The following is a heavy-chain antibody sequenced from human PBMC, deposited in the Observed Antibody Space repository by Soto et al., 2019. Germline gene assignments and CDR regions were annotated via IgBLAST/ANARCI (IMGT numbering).Heavy chain of an antibody. D-gene: IGHD2-2*01. J-gene: IGHJ4*02. Sequence: GGSLRLSCAASGFTFSSYSMTWVRQAPGKGLEWVSSISSSSSYIYYADSVKGRFTISRDNAKNSLYLQMNSLRAEDTAVYYCASGGVIVVVPADYWGQGTLVTVSS. CDR1: GFTFSSYS. CDR2: ISSSSSYI. CDR3: ASGGVIVVVPADY. V-gene: IGHV3-21*01.